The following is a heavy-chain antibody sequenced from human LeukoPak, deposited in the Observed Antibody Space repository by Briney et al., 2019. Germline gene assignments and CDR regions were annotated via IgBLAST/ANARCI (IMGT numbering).Heavy chain of an antibody. CDR3: VTAVAGTLDY. J-gene: IGHJ4*02. V-gene: IGHV4-39*07. D-gene: IGHD6-19*01. CDR1: GGSISSSSYY. Sequence: PETLSLTCTVSGGSISSSSYYWGWIRQPPGKGLEWIGSIYYSGSTYYNPSLKSRVTISVDTSKNQFSLKLSSVTAADTAVYYCVTAVAGTLDYWGQGTLVTVSS. CDR2: IYYSGST.